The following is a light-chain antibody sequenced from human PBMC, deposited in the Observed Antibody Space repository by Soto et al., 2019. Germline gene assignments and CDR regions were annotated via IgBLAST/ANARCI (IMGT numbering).Light chain of an antibody. CDR2: DVS. CDR3: SSYGASSTL. J-gene: IGLJ2*01. CDR1: SSDIGGYNY. Sequence: QSVLTQPASVSGSPGQSITISCTGSSSDIGGYNYVSWYQQHPGKAPKLLIYDVSYRPSGISDRFSGSKSGNTASLTISGLQPDDEADYYCSSYGASSTLFGGGTK. V-gene: IGLV2-14*03.